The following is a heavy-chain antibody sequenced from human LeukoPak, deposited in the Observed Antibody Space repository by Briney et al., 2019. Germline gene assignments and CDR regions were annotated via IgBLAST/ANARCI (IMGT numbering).Heavy chain of an antibody. CDR3: ARVQARDYYYYYYMDV. V-gene: IGHV4-4*07. CDR2: IYTSGST. J-gene: IGHJ6*03. D-gene: IGHD3-10*01. Sequence: SETLSLTCTVSGGSISSYYWSWIRQPAGQGLEWIGRIYTSGSTNYNPSLKSRVTMSVDTSKNQFSLKLSSVTAADTAVYYCARVQARDYYYYYYMDVWGKGTTVTVSS. CDR1: GGSISSYY.